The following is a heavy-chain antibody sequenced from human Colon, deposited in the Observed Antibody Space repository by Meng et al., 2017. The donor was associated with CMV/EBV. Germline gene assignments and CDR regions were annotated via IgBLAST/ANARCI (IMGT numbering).Heavy chain of an antibody. CDR1: GFTFEDYG. CDR3: VFSGSHDYYFDS. Sequence: GESLKISCVGSGFTFEDYGMGWVRQAPGKGLEWVADIIWNGDMTGYAGSVRGRFTISRDNAKNSLFLQLNSLRAEDTALYYCVFSGSHDYYFDSWGQGTLVTVSS. V-gene: IGHV3-20*04. J-gene: IGHJ4*02. CDR2: IIWNGDMT. D-gene: IGHD1-26*01.